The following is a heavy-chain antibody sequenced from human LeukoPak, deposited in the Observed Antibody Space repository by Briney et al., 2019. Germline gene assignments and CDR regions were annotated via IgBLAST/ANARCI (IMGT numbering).Heavy chain of an antibody. J-gene: IGHJ4*02. CDR2: IYYSGST. D-gene: IGHD3-16*02. Sequence: SETLSLTCAVYGGSFSGYYWSWIRQPPGKGLEWIGSIYYSGSTYYNPSLKSRVTISVDTSKNQFSLKLSSVTAADTAVYYCARHSMMITFGGVIVSKGLYYFDYWGQGTLVTVSS. CDR1: GGSFSGYY. CDR3: ARHSMMITFGGVIVSKGLYYFDY. V-gene: IGHV4-34*01.